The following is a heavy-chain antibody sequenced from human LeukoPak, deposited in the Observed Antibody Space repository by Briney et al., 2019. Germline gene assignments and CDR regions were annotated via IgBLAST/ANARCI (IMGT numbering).Heavy chain of an antibody. CDR1: GYTFTGYY. CDR2: INPNSGGT. J-gene: IGHJ3*02. D-gene: IGHD5-24*01. V-gene: IGHV1-2*02. Sequence: ASVKVSCKASGYTFTGYYMHWVRQAPGQGLEWMGWINPNSGGTNYAQKFQGRVTMTRDTSTSTVYMELSSLKSEDTAVYYCARVRDGHNDAYDIWGQGTMVTVSS. CDR3: ARVRDGHNDAYDI.